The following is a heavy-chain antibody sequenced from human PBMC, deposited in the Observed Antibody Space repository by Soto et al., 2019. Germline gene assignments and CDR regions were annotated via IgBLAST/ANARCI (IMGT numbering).Heavy chain of an antibody. CDR1: GGTFSSYA. Sequence: QVQLVQSGAEVKKPGSSVKVSCKASGGTFSSYAISWVRQAPGQGLEWMGGIIPIFGTANYAQKFQGRVTITADESTSTAYMELSSLRSEDTAVYYCATPTSDTATYSYYGMDVWGQGTTVTVSS. V-gene: IGHV1-69*01. CDR3: ATPTSDTATYSYYGMDV. CDR2: IIPIFGTA. D-gene: IGHD5-18*01. J-gene: IGHJ6*02.